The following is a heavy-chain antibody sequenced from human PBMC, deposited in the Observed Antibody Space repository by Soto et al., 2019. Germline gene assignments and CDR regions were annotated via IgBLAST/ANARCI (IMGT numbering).Heavy chain of an antibody. CDR1: GGSISSGGYY. CDR2: IYYSGST. D-gene: IGHD3-22*01. J-gene: IGHJ5*02. Sequence: SETLSLTCTVSGGSISSGGYYWSWIRQHPGKGLEWIGYIYYSGSTYYNPSLKSRVTISVDTSKNQFSLKLSSVTAADTVVYYCARGRRAIVVVNWFDPWGQGTLVTVSS. CDR3: ARGRRAIVVVNWFDP. V-gene: IGHV4-31*03.